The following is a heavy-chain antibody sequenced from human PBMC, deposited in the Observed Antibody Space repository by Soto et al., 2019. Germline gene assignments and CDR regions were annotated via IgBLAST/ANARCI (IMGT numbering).Heavy chain of an antibody. Sequence: EVQLVQSGGGLVQPGGSLRLSCVGSGFTFTDFYMNWVRQAPGKGLEWVANIRPDGSETNYVESVKGRFTTSRDNAKNSPFLQINRLRADGTAVYYCAGWGGHDYNYWGQGILVTVSS. CDR3: AGWGGHDYNY. CDR2: IRPDGSET. D-gene: IGHD4-4*01. J-gene: IGHJ4*02. V-gene: IGHV3-7*03. CDR1: GFTFTDFY.